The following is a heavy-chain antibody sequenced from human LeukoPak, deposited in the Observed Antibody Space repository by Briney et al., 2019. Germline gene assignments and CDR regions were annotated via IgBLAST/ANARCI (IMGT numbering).Heavy chain of an antibody. CDR2: ISYDGSNK. D-gene: IGHD2-15*01. CDR3: AIADRSGGSCYSARGYFQH. J-gene: IGHJ1*01. V-gene: IGHV3-30*03. CDR1: GFTFSSYG. Sequence: PGGSLRLSCAASGFTFSSYGMHWVRLAPGKGLEWVAVISYDGSNKYYADSVKGRFTISRDNSKNTLFLQMNSLTGEDTAVYYCAIADRSGGSCYSARGYFQHWGQGTLVTVSS.